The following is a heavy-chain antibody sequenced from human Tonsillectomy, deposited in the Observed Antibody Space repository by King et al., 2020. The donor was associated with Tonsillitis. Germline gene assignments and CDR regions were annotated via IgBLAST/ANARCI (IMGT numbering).Heavy chain of an antibody. J-gene: IGHJ3*02. CDR3: ATSGGYCSSTSCYLGAFDI. CDR2: ISSRSTYT. Sequence: VQLVESGGSLVKPGGSLRLSCAASGLTFSDYYMSWIRQAPGKGLECVSYISSRSTYTNYADSVKGRFTISRDNAKNSVYLQMNSLRADDTAVYYCATSGGYCSSTSCYLGAFDIWGQGTMVTVSS. D-gene: IGHD2-2*01. CDR1: GLTFSDYY. V-gene: IGHV3-11*05.